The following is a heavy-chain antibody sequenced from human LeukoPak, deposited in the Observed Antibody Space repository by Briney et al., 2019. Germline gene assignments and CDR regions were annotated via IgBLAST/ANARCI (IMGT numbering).Heavy chain of an antibody. CDR2: IDSDGSTT. CDR3: ARDTRYSPDY. V-gene: IGHV3-74*01. Sequence: GGSLRLSCAASGFTFSGYWMHWVRQAPGKGLVWVSRIDSDGSTTNYADSVKGRFTISRDNAKNTLYLQMNSLRVEDTAVYYCARDTRYSPDYWGQGTLVTVSS. D-gene: IGHD1-1*01. J-gene: IGHJ4*02. CDR1: GFTFSGYW.